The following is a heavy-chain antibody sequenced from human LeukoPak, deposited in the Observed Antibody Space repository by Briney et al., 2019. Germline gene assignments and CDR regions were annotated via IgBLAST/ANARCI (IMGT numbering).Heavy chain of an antibody. D-gene: IGHD2-15*01. CDR3: ARQIVVVVAAKIQRTNWFDP. J-gene: IGHJ5*02. V-gene: IGHV1-46*01. CDR2: INPSGGST. Sequence: GASVKASCKASGYTFTSYGISWVRQAPGQGLEWMGIINPSGGSTSYAQKFQGRVTMTRDTSTSTVYMELSSLRSEDTAVYYCARQIVVVVAAKIQRTNWFDPWGQGTLVTVSS. CDR1: GYTFTSYG.